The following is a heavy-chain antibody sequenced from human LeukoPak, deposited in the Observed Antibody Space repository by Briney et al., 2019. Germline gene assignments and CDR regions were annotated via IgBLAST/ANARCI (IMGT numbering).Heavy chain of an antibody. J-gene: IGHJ6*04. V-gene: IGHV4-34*01. D-gene: IGHD6-13*01. CDR3: ARAPCRSSSCPMDV. Sequence: PSETLSLTCAVYGGSFSGYYWSWIRQPPGKGLEWIGEINHSGSTNYNPSLKSRVTISVDTSKNQFSLKLSSVTAADTAVYYCARAPCRSSSCPMDVWGKGTTVTVSS. CDR2: INHSGST. CDR1: GGSFSGYY.